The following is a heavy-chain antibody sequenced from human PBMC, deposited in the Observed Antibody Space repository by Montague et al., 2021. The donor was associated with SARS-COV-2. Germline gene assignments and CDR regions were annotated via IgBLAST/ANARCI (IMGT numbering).Heavy chain of an antibody. CDR1: DVSLSTSTW. CDR3: ARGGLGNRGFDY. J-gene: IGHJ4*02. CDR2: IYISGST. D-gene: IGHD3/OR15-3a*01. Sequence: SETLSLTCVVSDVSLSTSTWWSWVRQSPGKGLEWVGEIYISGSTXYNPSVKSRVSISLDDSRSQFSLRLTSVTAADTAVYFCARGGLGNRGFDYWGQGTLVTVSS. V-gene: IGHV4-4*02.